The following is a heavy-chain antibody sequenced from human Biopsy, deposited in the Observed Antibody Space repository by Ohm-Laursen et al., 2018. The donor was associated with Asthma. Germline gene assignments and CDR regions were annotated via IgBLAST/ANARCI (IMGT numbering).Heavy chain of an antibody. CDR3: ARGISRVTGLFDHFDS. V-gene: IGHV4-59*01. CDR2: IYYSGST. D-gene: IGHD2-21*02. CDR1: GGSFSGYY. Sequence: PSQTLSLTCAVYGGSFSGYYWSWIRQPPGKGLEWIGHIYYSGSTNYQPSLKSRVTISVDTSKNQFSLKLRSVTAADAAVYYCARGISRVTGLFDHFDSWGQGTLVTVSS. J-gene: IGHJ4*02.